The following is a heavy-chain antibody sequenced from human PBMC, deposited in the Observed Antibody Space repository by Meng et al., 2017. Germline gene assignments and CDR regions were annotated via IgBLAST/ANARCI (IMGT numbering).Heavy chain of an antibody. CDR3: ARDSDGHNVVGVLAEAFDI. CDR2: ISSSGSTI. Sequence: GGSLRLSCAASGFTFSSYEMNWVRQAPGKGLEWVSYISSSGSTIYYADSVKGRFTISRDNAKNSLYLQMNSLRVEDTAVYYCARDSDGHNVVGVLAEAFDIWGQGTMVTVSS. V-gene: IGHV3-48*03. CDR1: GFTFSSYE. D-gene: IGHD5-24*01. J-gene: IGHJ3*02.